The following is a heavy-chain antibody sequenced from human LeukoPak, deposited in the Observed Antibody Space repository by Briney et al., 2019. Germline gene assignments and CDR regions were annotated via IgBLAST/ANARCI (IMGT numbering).Heavy chain of an antibody. V-gene: IGHV4-39*01. CDR2: IYYSGST. D-gene: IGHD3-22*01. CDR3: AMSSGPFDY. J-gene: IGHJ4*02. Sequence: SETLSLTCTVSGDSISSSSSYWGWIRQPPGEGLEWIGSIYYSGSTYYNTSLKSRVTISVDTSKNQFSLKLSSVTAADTAVYYCAMSSGPFDYWGQGTLVTVSS. CDR1: GDSISSSSSY.